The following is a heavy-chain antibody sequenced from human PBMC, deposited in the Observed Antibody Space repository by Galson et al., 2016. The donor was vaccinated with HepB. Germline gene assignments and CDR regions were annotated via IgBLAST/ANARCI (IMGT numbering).Heavy chain of an antibody. CDR1: GGSFTSHA. CDR2: IIPIFGTA. V-gene: IGHV1-69*13. Sequence: SVKVSCKASGGSFTSHALNWVRQAPGQGLEWMGGIIPIFGTANYARKFQGRVTITADESTNTAYMELNSLRSDDTAVYYCARNPRVTGTISHFDYWGQGTLATVSS. CDR3: ARNPRVTGTISHFDY. D-gene: IGHD6-19*01. J-gene: IGHJ4*02.